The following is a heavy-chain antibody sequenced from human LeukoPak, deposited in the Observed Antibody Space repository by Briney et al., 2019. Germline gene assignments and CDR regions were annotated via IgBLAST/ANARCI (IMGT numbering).Heavy chain of an antibody. D-gene: IGHD1-26*01. CDR3: ARDPYSGAYYEGYYYYYMDV. Sequence: GESLRLSCAASGFIIISYRMSWVRQAPGKGLEWVANIKQDGSEKYYVDSVKGRFTISRDNAKNSLYLQMSSLRAEDTAVYYCARDPYSGAYYEGYYYYYMDVWGKGTTVTVSS. CDR2: IKQDGSEK. V-gene: IGHV3-7*01. J-gene: IGHJ6*03. CDR1: GFIIISYR.